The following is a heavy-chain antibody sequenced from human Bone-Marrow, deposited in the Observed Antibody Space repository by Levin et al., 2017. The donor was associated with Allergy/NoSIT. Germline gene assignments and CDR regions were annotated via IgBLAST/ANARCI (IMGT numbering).Heavy chain of an antibody. CDR1: GFTFSRFG. CDR3: AKESNVDTSMAN. D-gene: IGHD5-18*01. V-gene: IGHV3-30*18. CDR2: ITYDGSNK. J-gene: IGHJ4*02. Sequence: LSLTCAASGFTFSRFGMHWVRQAPGKGPECVAHITYDGSNKNYVDSVKGRFTISRDNSKNTLYLQMNSLRTEDTSIYYCAKESNVDTSMANWGQGTLVTVSS.